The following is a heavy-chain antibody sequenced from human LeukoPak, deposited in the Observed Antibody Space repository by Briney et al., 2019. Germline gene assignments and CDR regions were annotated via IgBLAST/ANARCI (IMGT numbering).Heavy chain of an antibody. CDR2: ISADGGTT. J-gene: IGHJ4*02. CDR3: AKESGKFDY. Sequence: GGSLRLSCVVSGLNFSDYAMHWVRQPPGKGLEWVSLISADGGTTFSADSVKGRFTIARDNSKNSLYLQMNSLRSEDTAVYFCAKESGKFDYWGQGTLVAVST. CDR1: GLNFSDYA. V-gene: IGHV3-43*02.